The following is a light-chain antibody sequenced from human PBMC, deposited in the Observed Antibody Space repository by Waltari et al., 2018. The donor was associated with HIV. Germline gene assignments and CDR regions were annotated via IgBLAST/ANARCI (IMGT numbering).Light chain of an antibody. CDR1: ENVSSDY. Sequence: EVLLTQSPDTLSLSPGERVTLSCRATENVSSDYLTWYQQRPGRATRLLLYGASTRATDIPDRFTGSGSGTDFTLTIKRLEPEDFAVYYCQQYETSPPMSTFGQGTRLE. CDR3: QQYETSPPMST. J-gene: IGKJ2*01. CDR2: GAS. V-gene: IGKV3-20*01.